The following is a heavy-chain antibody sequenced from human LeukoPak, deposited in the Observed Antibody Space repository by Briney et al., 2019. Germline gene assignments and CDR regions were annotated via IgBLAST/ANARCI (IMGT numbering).Heavy chain of an antibody. CDR3: ARVGTAYCGGDCYLNWYFDL. Sequence: SETLSLTCTVSGGSISSGGYYWSWIRQPPGKGLEWIGYIYHSGSTYYNPSLKSRVTISVDRSKNQFSLKLSSVTAADTAVYYCARVGTAYCGGDCYLNWYFDLWGRGTLVTVSS. D-gene: IGHD2-21*01. J-gene: IGHJ2*01. CDR1: GGSISSGGYY. CDR2: IYHSGST. V-gene: IGHV4-30-2*01.